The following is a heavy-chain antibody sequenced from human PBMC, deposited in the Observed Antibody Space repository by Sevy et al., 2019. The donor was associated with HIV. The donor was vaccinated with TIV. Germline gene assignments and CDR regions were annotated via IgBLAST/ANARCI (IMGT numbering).Heavy chain of an antibody. D-gene: IGHD2-2*01. Sequence: GGSLRLSCAASGFTFSSYSMNWVRQAPGKGLEWVSSISSSSSYIYYADSVKGRFTISRDNAKNSLYLQMNSLRAEDTAVYYCARKRYCGSTSCSNPPFDAFDIWGQGTMVTVSS. CDR1: GFTFSSYS. V-gene: IGHV3-21*01. CDR2: ISSSSSYI. J-gene: IGHJ3*02. CDR3: ARKRYCGSTSCSNPPFDAFDI.